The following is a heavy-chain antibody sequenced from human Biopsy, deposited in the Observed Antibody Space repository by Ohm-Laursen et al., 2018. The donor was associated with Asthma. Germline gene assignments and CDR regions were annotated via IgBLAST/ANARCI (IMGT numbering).Heavy chain of an antibody. V-gene: IGHV3-30-3*01. D-gene: IGHD6-6*01. J-gene: IGHJ4*02. CDR1: GFTFHNYV. Sequence: SLRLSCAASGFTFHNYVMHWVRQAPGKGLEWVAGIFFDGSNKYYADSVTGRFTISRDNSKDTLYLQVNSLRGDDTAVYYCARGKTWGRSYYFDYWGQGTLVTVSS. CDR2: IFFDGSNK. CDR3: ARGKTWGRSYYFDY.